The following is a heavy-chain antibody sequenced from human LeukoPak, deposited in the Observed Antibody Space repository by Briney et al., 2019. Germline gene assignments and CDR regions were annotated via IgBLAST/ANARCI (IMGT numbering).Heavy chain of an antibody. J-gene: IGHJ4*02. CDR1: GFTFSSYA. V-gene: IGHV3-64*01. Sequence: PGGSLRLSCAASGFTFSSYAMHWVRQAPGKGLEYVSAISSNGGSTYYANSVKGRFTISRDNSKNTLYLQMGSLRAEDMAVYYCARVIAAAGIYYFDYWGQGTLVTVSS. CDR3: ARVIAAAGIYYFDY. CDR2: ISSNGGST. D-gene: IGHD6-13*01.